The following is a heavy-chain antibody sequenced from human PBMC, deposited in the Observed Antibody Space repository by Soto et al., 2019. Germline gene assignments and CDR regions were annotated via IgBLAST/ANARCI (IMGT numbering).Heavy chain of an antibody. CDR1: GYSFANYW. CDR2: IYPGDPHT. J-gene: IGHJ4*02. V-gene: IGHV5-51*01. Sequence: GEPLKISCKGSGYSFANYWIGWVRQMSGKGLEWMGIIYPGDPHTRYSPSFEGQVTISADKSINTAYLQWISLKASDTAIYYCATSDGDFDYWGQGTLVTVSS. CDR3: ATSDGDFDY. D-gene: IGHD4-17*01.